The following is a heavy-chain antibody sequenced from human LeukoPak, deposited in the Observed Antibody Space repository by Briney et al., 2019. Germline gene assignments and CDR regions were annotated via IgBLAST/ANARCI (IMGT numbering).Heavy chain of an antibody. V-gene: IGHV1-46*01. J-gene: IGHJ5*02. Sequence: GASVKVSCKASGYTFTSYYMHWVRQAPGQGLDWMELINPTGGSTGYAQKFQGRVTMTRDMSTSTDYMELSSLRSEDTAIYYCARDNSVGDNAWWFNPWGQGTLVTVSS. CDR2: INPTGGST. D-gene: IGHD1-26*01. CDR1: GYTFTSYY. CDR3: ARDNSVGDNAWWFNP.